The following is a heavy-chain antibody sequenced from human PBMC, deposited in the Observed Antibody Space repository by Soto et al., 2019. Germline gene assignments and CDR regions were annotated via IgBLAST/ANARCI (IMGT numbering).Heavy chain of an antibody. J-gene: IGHJ6*03. V-gene: IGHV4-31*03. D-gene: IGHD3-16*01. CDR1: GGSISSGGYY. CDR3: ASLLGELFLMPPLYYYCYTDV. Sequence: LSLTCTVSGGSISSGGYYWSWIRQPPGKGLEWIGYIYYSGSTYYNPSLKSRVTISVDTSKNQFSLKLSSVTAADTAVYYCASLLGELFLMPPLYYYCYTDVWGKGTTVTVSS. CDR2: IYYSGST.